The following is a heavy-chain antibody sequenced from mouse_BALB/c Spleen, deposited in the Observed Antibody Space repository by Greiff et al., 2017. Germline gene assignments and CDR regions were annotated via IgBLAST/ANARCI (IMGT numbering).Heavy chain of an antibody. CDR1: GYTFTSYW. D-gene: IGHD1-2*01. V-gene: IGHV1-5*01. J-gene: IGHJ3*01. CDR2: IYPGNSDT. CDR3: TRDYYGYWFAY. Sequence: VQLQQSGTVLARPGASVKMSCKASGYTFTSYWMHWVKQRPGQGLEWIGAIYPGNSDTSYNQKFKGKAKLTADKSSSTAYMELRSLTSEDSAVYYCTRDYYGYWFAYWGQGTLVTVSA.